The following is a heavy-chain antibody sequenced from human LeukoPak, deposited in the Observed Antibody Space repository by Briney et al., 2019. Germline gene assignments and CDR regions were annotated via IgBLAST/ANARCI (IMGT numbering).Heavy chain of an antibody. V-gene: IGHV3-7*01. CDR1: GFTFSSYW. D-gene: IGHD3-10*01. Sequence: GGSLRLSCAASGFTFSSYWMSWVRQAPGKGLEWVANIKQDGSEKYYVDSVKGRFTISRDNAKNSLYLQMNSLRAEDTAVYYCARVRSGSYRGEYYFDYWGQGTLVTVSS. CDR2: IKQDGSEK. CDR3: ARVRSGSYRGEYYFDY. J-gene: IGHJ4*02.